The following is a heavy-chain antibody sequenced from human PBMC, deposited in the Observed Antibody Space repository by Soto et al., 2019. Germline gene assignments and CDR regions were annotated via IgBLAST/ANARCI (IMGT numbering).Heavy chain of an antibody. CDR2: IYHSGST. V-gene: IGHV4-4*02. CDR3: ARTYDTSGYYHHFDY. Sequence: QVQLQESGPGLVKPSGTLSLTCAVSGGSISSSNWWNWVRQPPGEGLEWIGEIYHSGSTNYNPSLKSRVTISEDKSKNQFSLKLTSVTAADTAVYYCARTYDTSGYYHHFDYWGQGTLVTVSS. J-gene: IGHJ4*02. CDR1: GGSISSSNW. D-gene: IGHD3-22*01.